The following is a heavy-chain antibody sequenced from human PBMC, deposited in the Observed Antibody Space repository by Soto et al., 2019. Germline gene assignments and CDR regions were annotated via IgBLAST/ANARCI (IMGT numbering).Heavy chain of an antibody. D-gene: IGHD1-7*01. CDR3: ARDHWNYRDPELHYYYGMDV. CDR1: GGTFSSYA. Sequence: ASVKVSCKASGGTFSSYAISWVRQAPGQGLEWMGGIIPIFGTANYAQKYQGRVTITADESTSTAYMELSSLRSEDTAVYYCARDHWNYRDPELHYYYGMDVWGQGTTVTVSS. V-gene: IGHV1-69*13. CDR2: IIPIFGTA. J-gene: IGHJ6*02.